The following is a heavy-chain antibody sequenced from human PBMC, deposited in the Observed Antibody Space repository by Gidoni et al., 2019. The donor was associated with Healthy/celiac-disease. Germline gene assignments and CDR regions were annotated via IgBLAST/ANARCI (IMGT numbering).Heavy chain of an antibody. V-gene: IGHV1-69*01. CDR1: GGTFSSYA. Sequence: QVQLVQSGAEVKKPGSSVKVSCKASGGTFSSYAISWVRQAPGQGLEWMGGIIPIFGTANYAQKFQGRVTITADESTSTAYMELSSLRSEDTAVYYCARDLLRLGELSYPFDYWGQGTLVTVSS. CDR3: ARDLLRLGELSYPFDY. CDR2: IIPIFGTA. J-gene: IGHJ4*02. D-gene: IGHD3-16*02.